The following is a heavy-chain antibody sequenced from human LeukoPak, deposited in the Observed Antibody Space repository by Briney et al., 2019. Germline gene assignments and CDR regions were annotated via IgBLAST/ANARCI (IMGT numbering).Heavy chain of an antibody. CDR3: ARDGGFGGPGGDNWFDS. V-gene: IGHV3-21*01. CDR2: ISSGSSHI. Sequence: GGSLRLSCAAPGFTFSSHSMSWVRQSPGKGLEWVSSISSGSSHIYYADSMKGRFTISRDNSKNTLYLQMNSLRPEDTAVYYCARDGGFGGPGGDNWFDSWGQGALVTVSS. CDR1: GFTFSSHS. J-gene: IGHJ5*01. D-gene: IGHD3-16*01.